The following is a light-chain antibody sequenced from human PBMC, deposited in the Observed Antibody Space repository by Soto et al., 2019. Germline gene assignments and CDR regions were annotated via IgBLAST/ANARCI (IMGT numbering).Light chain of an antibody. CDR1: SSDVGRYDY. CDR2: DVS. V-gene: IGLV2-11*01. Sequence: QSALTQPRSVSGSPGQSVTISCTGTSSDVGRYDYVSWYQQHPGKAPKLIIYDVSERPSGVPDRFSGSKFGNTASLTISGLQAEDEADYSCCSFAGSYTYAFGTGTKVTFL. CDR3: CSFAGSYTYA. J-gene: IGLJ1*01.